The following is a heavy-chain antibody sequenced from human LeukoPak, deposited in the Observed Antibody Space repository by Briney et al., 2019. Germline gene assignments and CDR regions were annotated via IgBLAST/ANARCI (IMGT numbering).Heavy chain of an antibody. CDR1: GESINPYY. CDR2: IYKSGTT. Sequence: SETLSLTCTVSGESINPYYWNWIRQSAGKGLEWIGHIYKSGTTNFNPSLTSRVTMSLDTSRNQFSLKLRSVTAADTAVYFCARSFLDYMDVWGKATTVTVSS. CDR3: ARSFLDYMDV. J-gene: IGHJ6*03. D-gene: IGHD2/OR15-2a*01. V-gene: IGHV4-4*07.